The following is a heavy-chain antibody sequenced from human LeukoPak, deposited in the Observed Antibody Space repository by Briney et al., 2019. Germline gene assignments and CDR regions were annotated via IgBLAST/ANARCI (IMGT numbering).Heavy chain of an antibody. CDR2: ISSRATST. J-gene: IGHJ4*02. Sequence: RAGGSLRLSCEVSGFTFISYAMTWVRQAPGKGLEWISAISSRATSTYYADSVEGRFTISKDFSKNTLYLEMNNLRAEDTAFYYCARERDTDYNPRFFDCWGQGTLVTVSS. V-gene: IGHV3-23*01. CDR3: ARERDTDYNPRFFDC. CDR1: GFTFISYA. D-gene: IGHD4-11*01.